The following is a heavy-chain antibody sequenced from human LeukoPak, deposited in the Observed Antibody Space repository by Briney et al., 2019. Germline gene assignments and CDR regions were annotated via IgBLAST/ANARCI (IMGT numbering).Heavy chain of an antibody. CDR2: IGSSSSTI. D-gene: IGHD3-10*01. Sequence: GGSLRLSCAASGFTFSSYAMNWVRQAPGKGLEWVSYIGSSSSTIYYADSVKGRFTISRDNARNSLYLQMNSLRDEDTAPYYCARTYYGSGNSHFDFWGQGTLVTVSS. V-gene: IGHV3-48*02. CDR3: ARTYYGSGNSHFDF. CDR1: GFTFSSYA. J-gene: IGHJ4*02.